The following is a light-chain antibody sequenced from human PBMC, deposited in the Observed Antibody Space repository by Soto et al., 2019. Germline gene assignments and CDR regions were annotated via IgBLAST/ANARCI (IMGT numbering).Light chain of an antibody. V-gene: IGKV3-20*01. CDR1: ETVYNSY. Sequence: EIVLTQSPDTLSLSPGEGATLSCRASETVYNSYLAWYQQKPGQAPRLLIYGASSRATGIPDRFSGSGSGTDFTLTISSLESEDFAVYYCQQYGGSPRTFGQGTKVEIK. CDR2: GAS. J-gene: IGKJ1*01. CDR3: QQYGGSPRT.